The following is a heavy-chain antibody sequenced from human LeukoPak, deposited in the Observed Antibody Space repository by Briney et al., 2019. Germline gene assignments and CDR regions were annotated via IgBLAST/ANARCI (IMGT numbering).Heavy chain of an antibody. V-gene: IGHV3-30*04. Sequence: GGSLRLSCAASGFTFSSYAMSWVRQAPGKGLEWVAVIPYDGSNKYYADSVKGRFTISRDNSKNTLYLQMNSLRAEDTAVYYCARDGIQGYYYYMDVWGKGTTVTVSS. CDR3: ARDGIQGYYYYMDV. D-gene: IGHD5-18*01. CDR2: IPYDGSNK. CDR1: GFTFSSYA. J-gene: IGHJ6*03.